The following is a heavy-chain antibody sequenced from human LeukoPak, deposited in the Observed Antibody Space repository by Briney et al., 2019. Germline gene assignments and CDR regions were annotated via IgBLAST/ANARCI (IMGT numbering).Heavy chain of an antibody. CDR1: GYTLTELS. Sequence: ASVKVSCKVSGYTLTELSMHWVRQAPGKGLEWMGGFDPEDGETIYAQKFQGRVTMTEDTSTDTAYMELSSLRSEDTAVYYCATDIITMVRGVVDYWGQGTLVTVSS. CDR2: FDPEDGET. V-gene: IGHV1-24*01. CDR3: ATDIITMVRGVVDY. J-gene: IGHJ4*02. D-gene: IGHD3-10*01.